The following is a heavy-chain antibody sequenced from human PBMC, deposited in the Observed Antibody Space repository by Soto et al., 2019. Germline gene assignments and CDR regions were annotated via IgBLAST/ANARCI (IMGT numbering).Heavy chain of an antibody. D-gene: IGHD6-6*01. CDR1: GFTFSSYA. CDR3: ARRGYSTPSGQRVAQTLDY. Sequence: GGSLRLSCAASGFTFSSYAMSWVRQAPGKGLEWVSVISGSGGSTYYADSVKGRFTISRDNSKNTLYLQMNSLRAEDTAVYYCARRGYSTPSGQRVAQTLDYWGQGTLVTVSS. V-gene: IGHV3-23*01. CDR2: ISGSGGST. J-gene: IGHJ4*02.